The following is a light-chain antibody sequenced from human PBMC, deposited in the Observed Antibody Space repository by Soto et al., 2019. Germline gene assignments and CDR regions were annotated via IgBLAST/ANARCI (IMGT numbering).Light chain of an antibody. CDR1: SFDVGGYNY. CDR2: EVS. CDR3: SAYAGSPYLYV. V-gene: IGLV2-8*01. Sequence: QSVLTQPPSASGSPGQSVTISCTGTSFDVGGYNYVSWYQQHPGKAPQVLMYEVSKRPSGVPDRFSGSKSGNTASLTVSGLQAEDEADYYCSAYAGSPYLYVFGSGTKVTRP. J-gene: IGLJ1*01.